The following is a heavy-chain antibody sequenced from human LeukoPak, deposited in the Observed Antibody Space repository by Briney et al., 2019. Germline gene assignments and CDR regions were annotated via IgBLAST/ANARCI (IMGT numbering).Heavy chain of an antibody. CDR2: IYYSGST. V-gene: IGHV4-59*01. D-gene: IGHD1-26*01. J-gene: IGHJ4*02. Sequence: SETLSLTCTVSGGSISSYYWSWIRQPPGKGLEWIGYIYYSGSTNYNPSLKSRVTISVDTSKNQFSLKLSSVTAADTAVYYCARARGGSYHLGLFDYWGQGTLVTVSS. CDR3: ARARGGSYHLGLFDY. CDR1: GGSISSYY.